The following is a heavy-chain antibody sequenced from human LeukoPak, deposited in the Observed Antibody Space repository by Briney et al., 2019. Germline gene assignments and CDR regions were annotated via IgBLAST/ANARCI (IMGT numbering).Heavy chain of an antibody. CDR1: GFTFSSYS. V-gene: IGHV3-21*01. D-gene: IGHD6-13*01. CDR3: ARRPQMYSSSWYGIDY. Sequence: GGSLRLSCAASGFTFSSYSMNWVRQAPGKGLEWVSSISSSSSYIYYADSVKGRFTISRDNAKNSLYLQMNSLRAEDTAVYYCARRPQMYSSSWYGIDYWGQGTLVTVSS. J-gene: IGHJ4*02. CDR2: ISSSSSYI.